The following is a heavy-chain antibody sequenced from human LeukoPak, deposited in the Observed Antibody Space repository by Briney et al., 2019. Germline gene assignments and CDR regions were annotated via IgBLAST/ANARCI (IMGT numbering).Heavy chain of an antibody. J-gene: IGHJ4*02. CDR2: INDSGDST. V-gene: IGHV3-23*01. CDR3: AKAWWKHLWCSFDY. Sequence: PGGSLRLSCGASGFTFNNYAMSWVRQAPGKGLEWVSLINDSGDSTYYADSVKGRFTISRDNSKNTLCLQMNSLRAEDTAIYYCAKAWWKHLWCSFDYWGQGTLVTVSS. CDR1: GFTFNNYA. D-gene: IGHD5-18*01.